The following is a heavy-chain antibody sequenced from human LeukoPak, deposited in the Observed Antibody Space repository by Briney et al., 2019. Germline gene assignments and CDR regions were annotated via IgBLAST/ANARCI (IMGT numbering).Heavy chain of an antibody. V-gene: IGHV3-74*01. D-gene: IGHD3-9*01. CDR2: INSDGSST. CDR1: GFTFSSYW. Sequence: GGSLRLSCAASGFTFSSYWMHWVRHAPGKGLVWVSHINSDGSSTTYADSVKGRFTISRDNAKNTLYLQMNSLRAEDTAVYYCARAGRGLRYFDWLTYDYWGQGTLVTVSS. J-gene: IGHJ4*02. CDR3: ARAGRGLRYFDWLTYDY.